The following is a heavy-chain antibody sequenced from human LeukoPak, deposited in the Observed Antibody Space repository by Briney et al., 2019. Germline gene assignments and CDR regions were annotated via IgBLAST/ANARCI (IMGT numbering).Heavy chain of an antibody. CDR3: ATSSSRIFNY. CDR1: GFIVNTNY. J-gene: IGHJ4*02. D-gene: IGHD6-6*01. CDR2: IYSGGAT. V-gene: IGHV3-66*01. Sequence: GGSLRLSCAASGFIVNTNYMTWVRRAPGKGLEWVSVIYSGGATYYADSVKGRFIISRDNSGNTLYLQMNSLRAEDTAVYYCATSSSRIFNYWGQGTLVTVSS.